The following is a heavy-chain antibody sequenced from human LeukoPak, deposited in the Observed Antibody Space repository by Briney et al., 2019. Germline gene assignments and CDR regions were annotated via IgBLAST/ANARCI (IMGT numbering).Heavy chain of an antibody. V-gene: IGHV4-59*01. CDR3: ARRRDGYLDY. J-gene: IGHJ4*01. D-gene: IGHD5-24*01. Sequence: SETLSLTCTVSGGSISSYYWSWIRQPPGKGLEWIGYIYYSGSTNYNPSLKSRVAISVDTSKNQFSLKLSSVTAADTAVYYCARRRDGYLDYWGQGTLVTVSP. CDR1: GGSISSYY. CDR2: IYYSGST.